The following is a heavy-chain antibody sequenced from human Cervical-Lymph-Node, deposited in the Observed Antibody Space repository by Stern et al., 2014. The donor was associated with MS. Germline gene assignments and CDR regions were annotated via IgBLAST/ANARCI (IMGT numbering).Heavy chain of an antibody. J-gene: IGHJ4*02. CDR2: TSNKADSYTT. CDR3: ARLPLN. CDR1: GFTFSDHY. Sequence: EVHLVESGGGLVQPGGSLRLSCTASGFTFSDHYLDWVRQAPGKGLEWVGRTSNKADSYTTEYATSVKGRFTISTHESKNSVYLQMNNLKIDDTAVYYCARLPLNWGQGTLVTVSS. V-gene: IGHV3-72*01.